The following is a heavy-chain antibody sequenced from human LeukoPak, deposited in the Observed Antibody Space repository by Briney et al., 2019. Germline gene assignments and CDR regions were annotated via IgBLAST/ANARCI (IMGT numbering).Heavy chain of an antibody. D-gene: IGHD5-18*01. CDR1: GFTFTGNA. J-gene: IGHJ5*02. CDR2: FTSSGDNT. V-gene: IGHV3-23*01. Sequence: GGSLRLSCAASGFTFTGNAMSWVRQAPGKGLEWVSAFTSSGDNTYYSDSVKGRFTISRDTSKSTLYLQMNSLRVEDTALYYCAKRIGYGYGLDHWGQGTLVTVSS. CDR3: AKRIGYGYGLDH.